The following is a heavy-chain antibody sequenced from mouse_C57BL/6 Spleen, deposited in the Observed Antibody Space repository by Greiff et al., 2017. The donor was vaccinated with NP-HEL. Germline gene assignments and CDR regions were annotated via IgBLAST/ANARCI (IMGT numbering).Heavy chain of an antibody. D-gene: IGHD3-2*02. V-gene: IGHV5-16*01. CDR2: INYDGSST. Sequence: EVKVVESEGGLVQPGSSMKLSCTAPGFTFSDYYMAWVRQVPEKGLEWVANINYDGSSTNYLDSLKSRFIISRDNAKNILYLQMSSLKSEDTATYYCARDDSSGYGFAYWGQGTLVTVSA. CDR1: GFTFSDYY. J-gene: IGHJ3*01. CDR3: ARDDSSGYGFAY.